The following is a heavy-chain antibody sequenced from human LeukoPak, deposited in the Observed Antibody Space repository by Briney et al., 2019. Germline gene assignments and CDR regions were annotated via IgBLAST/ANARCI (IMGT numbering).Heavy chain of an antibody. D-gene: IGHD2/OR15-2a*01. V-gene: IGHV1-69*05. CDR2: IIPIFGTA. CDR3: ASSNSPPTPYYYYMDV. J-gene: IGHJ6*03. Sequence: WASVKVSCKASGGTFSSYAISWVRQAPGQGLEWMGGIIPIFGTANYAQKFQGRVTITTDESTSTAYMELSSLRSEDTAVYYCASSNSPPTPYYYYMDVWGKGTTVTVSS. CDR1: GGTFSSYA.